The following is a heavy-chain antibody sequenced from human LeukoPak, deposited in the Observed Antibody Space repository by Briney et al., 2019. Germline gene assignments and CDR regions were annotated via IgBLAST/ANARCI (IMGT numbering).Heavy chain of an antibody. CDR3: AKVAATLFGFFDY. V-gene: IGHV3-30*18. J-gene: IGHJ4*02. CDR2: TSNDGSDK. D-gene: IGHD3-10*02. Sequence: PGRSLRLSCAASGFTFSSYGMHWGRQAPGKGLEWVAVTSNDGSDKFYADSVKGRFTISRDNSKNTLYLQMNSLRAEDTAVYYCAKVAATLFGFFDYWGQGTLVTVSS. CDR1: GFTFSSYG.